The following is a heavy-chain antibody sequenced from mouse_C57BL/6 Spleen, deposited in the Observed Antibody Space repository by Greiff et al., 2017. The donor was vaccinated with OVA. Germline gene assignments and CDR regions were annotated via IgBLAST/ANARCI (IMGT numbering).Heavy chain of an antibody. V-gene: IGHV1-82*01. Sequence: QVQLQQSGPELVKPGASVKISCKASGYAFSSSWMNWVKQRPGKGLEWIGRIYPGDGDTNYNGKFKGKATLTADKSSSTAYMQLSSLTSEDSAVYFCARGDYSNYVFAYWGQGTLVTVSA. CDR2: IYPGDGDT. CDR3: ARGDYSNYVFAY. J-gene: IGHJ3*01. CDR1: GYAFSSSW. D-gene: IGHD2-5*01.